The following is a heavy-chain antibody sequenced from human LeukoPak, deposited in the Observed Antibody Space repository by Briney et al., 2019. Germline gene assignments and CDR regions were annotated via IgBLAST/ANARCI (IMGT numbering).Heavy chain of an antibody. V-gene: IGHV4-61*02. Sequence: PSETLSLTCTVSGGSISSGSYYWSWIRQPAGKGLEWIGRIYTSGSTNYNPSLKSRATISVDTSKNQFSLKLSSVTAADTAVYYCASDIPYCSSTSCLPNWGQGTLVTVSS. CDR1: GGSISSGSYY. D-gene: IGHD2-2*01. CDR3: ASDIPYCSSTSCLPN. CDR2: IYTSGST. J-gene: IGHJ4*02.